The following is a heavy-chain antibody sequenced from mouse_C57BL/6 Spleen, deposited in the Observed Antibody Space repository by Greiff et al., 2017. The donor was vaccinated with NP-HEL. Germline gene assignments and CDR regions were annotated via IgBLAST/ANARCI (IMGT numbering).Heavy chain of an antibody. CDR3: TNYDGGDYYAMDY. Sequence: VQLQQSGTVLARPGASVKMSCKTSGYTFTSYWMHWVKQRPGQGLEWIGAIYPGNSDTSYNQKFNGKAKLTAVTSASTAYMELSSLTNEDAAVYYCTNYDGGDYYAMDYWGQGTSVTVSS. V-gene: IGHV1-5*01. D-gene: IGHD2-4*01. CDR1: GYTFTSYW. J-gene: IGHJ4*01. CDR2: IYPGNSDT.